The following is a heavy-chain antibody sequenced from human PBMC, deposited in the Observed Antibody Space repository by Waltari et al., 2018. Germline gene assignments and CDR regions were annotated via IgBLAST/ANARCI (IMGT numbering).Heavy chain of an antibody. CDR1: GGSISSYY. Sequence: QVQLQESGPGLVKPSETLSLTCTVSGGSISSYYWSWIRPPAGKGLEWIGRIYTSGSTNDTPTRKCRVTMSVDTSKNQFSLKRSSGTAAATAVYYCARDPHYCSGGSCYPGDAFDIWGQGTMVTVAS. CDR2: IYTSGST. V-gene: IGHV4-4*07. CDR3: ARDPHYCSGGSCYPGDAFDI. J-gene: IGHJ3*02. D-gene: IGHD2-15*01.